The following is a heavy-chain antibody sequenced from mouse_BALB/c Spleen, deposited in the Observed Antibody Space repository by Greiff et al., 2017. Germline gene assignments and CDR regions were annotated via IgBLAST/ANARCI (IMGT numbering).Heavy chain of an antibody. CDR2: IRNKANGYTT. V-gene: IGHV7-3*02. J-gene: IGHJ2*01. Sequence: EVKVVESGGGLVQPGGSLRLSCATSGFTFTDYYMSWVRQPPGKALEWLGFIRNKANGYTTEYSASVKGRFTISRDNSQSILYLQMNTLRAEDSATYYCARDEVRGFDYWGQGTTLTVSS. D-gene: IGHD2-14*01. CDR3: ARDEVRGFDY. CDR1: GFTFTDYY.